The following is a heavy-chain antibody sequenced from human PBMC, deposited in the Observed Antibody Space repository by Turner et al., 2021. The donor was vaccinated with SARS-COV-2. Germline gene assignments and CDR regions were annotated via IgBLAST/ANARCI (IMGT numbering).Heavy chain of an antibody. V-gene: IGHV3-23*01. J-gene: IGHJ5*02. D-gene: IGHD3-22*01. CDR3: AKDQFLRYYDSSGYLNWFDP. CDR1: GFTFSSYD. Sequence: EVQLLVSGGGLVQPGGSLRLARAASGFTFSSYDVSWSRQAQGKGPEWVSAISGSGGRTDYADSVKGRFTISRDNSKNTLYLQMNSLRAEDTAVYYCAKDQFLRYYDSSGYLNWFDPWGQGTLVTVSS. CDR2: ISGSGGRT.